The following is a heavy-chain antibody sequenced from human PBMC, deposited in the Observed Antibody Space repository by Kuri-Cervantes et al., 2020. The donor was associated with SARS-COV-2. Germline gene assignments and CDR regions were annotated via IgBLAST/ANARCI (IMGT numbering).Heavy chain of an antibody. Sequence: GESLKISCVASGFTFSNYVIHWVRQAPGKGLEWVAVIWYDGENDYYAGSVKGRFTISRDNAKNSLYLQMNSLRAENTAVYYCARLVFVDASDIWGQGTMVTVSS. D-gene: IGHD2-2*01. CDR1: GFTFSNYV. V-gene: IGHV3-33*08. J-gene: IGHJ3*02. CDR3: ARLVFVDASDI. CDR2: IWYDGEND.